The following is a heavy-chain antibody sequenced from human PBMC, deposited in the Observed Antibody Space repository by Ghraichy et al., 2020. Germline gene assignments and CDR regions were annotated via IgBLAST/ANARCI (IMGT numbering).Heavy chain of an antibody. CDR2: ISGAGGTT. V-gene: IGHV3-23*01. CDR1: GFTFSNYA. Sequence: GGSLRLSCAASGFTFSNYAMSWVRQAPGKGPEWVSAISGAGGTTYYADSVKGRFTISRDNSKNTLSLHMNSLRAEDTAVYYCAKNPSLSSAYSLYFDYWGQGTLVTVSS. CDR3: AKNPSLSSAYSLYFDY. J-gene: IGHJ4*02. D-gene: IGHD3-22*01.